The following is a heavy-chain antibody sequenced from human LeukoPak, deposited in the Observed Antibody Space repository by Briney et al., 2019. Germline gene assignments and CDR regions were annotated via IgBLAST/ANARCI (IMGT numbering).Heavy chain of an antibody. CDR3: ARGAYYYED. V-gene: IGHV3-7*01. J-gene: IGHJ4*02. CDR2: INRDGSER. D-gene: IGHD3-22*01. CDR1: GFTFSNYW. Sequence: PGGSLRLSCAASGFTFSNYWMTWVRQAPGKGLEWVANINRDGSERYYVDSVKGRFTISRDDAKSSLYLQMNSLRAEDTAVYYCARGAYYYEDWGQGTLVTVSS.